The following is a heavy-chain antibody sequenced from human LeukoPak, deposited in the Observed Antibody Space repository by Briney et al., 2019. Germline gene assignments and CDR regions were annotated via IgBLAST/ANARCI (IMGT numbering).Heavy chain of an antibody. D-gene: IGHD1-7*01. CDR3: ARVEYNWNFFY. CDR1: GGSISSGGYY. V-gene: IGHV4-30-2*01. CDR2: IYHSGST. Sequence: KPSETLSLTCTVSGGSISSGGYYWSWIRQPPGKGLEWIGYIYHSGSTYYNPSLKSRVTISVDRSKNQFSLKLSSVTAADTAVYYCARVEYNWNFFYWGQGTLVTVSS. J-gene: IGHJ4*02.